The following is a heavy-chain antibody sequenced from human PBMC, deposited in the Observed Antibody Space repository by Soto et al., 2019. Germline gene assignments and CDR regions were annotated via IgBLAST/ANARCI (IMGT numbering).Heavy chain of an antibody. Sequence: QVQLVQSGAEVKKPGSSVKVSCTASGGTLRNLTISWVRQAPGQGLEWMGAIIPISRTTKYAQKFQGRVTLTADEPTNTVYMGLSSLKSEDTAVYYCARGGYSDDYWGQGTLISVSA. V-gene: IGHV1-69*12. CDR1: GGTLRNLT. CDR2: IIPISRTT. J-gene: IGHJ4*02. D-gene: IGHD5-12*01. CDR3: ARGGYSDDY.